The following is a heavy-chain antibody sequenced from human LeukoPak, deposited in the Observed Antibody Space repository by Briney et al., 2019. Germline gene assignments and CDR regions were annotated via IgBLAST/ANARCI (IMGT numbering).Heavy chain of an antibody. CDR2: IYPGDSDT. J-gene: IGHJ4*02. CDR3: ARHPRRGDYNYLFDY. V-gene: IGHV5-51*01. D-gene: IGHD5-24*01. Sequence: RGESLKISCKGSGYSFTSYWIGWVRQMPGKGLEGMGVIYPGDSDTRYSPSFPGQVTISADKSISTAYLQWRSRKAADTAMYYRARHPRRGDYNYLFDYWGQGTLVTVSS. CDR1: GYSFTSYW.